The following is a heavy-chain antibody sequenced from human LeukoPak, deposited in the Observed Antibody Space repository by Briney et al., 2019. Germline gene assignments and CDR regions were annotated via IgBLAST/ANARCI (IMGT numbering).Heavy chain of an antibody. CDR2: IYYSGST. CDR1: GGSISSHY. V-gene: IGHV4-59*11. Sequence: SETLSLTCTVSGGSISSHYWSWIRQPPGKGLEWIGYIYYSGSTNYNPSLKSRVTISIDSSKSQFSLKVSSVTAADTAVYYCARDHCSSTSCYEYFDYWGQGILVTASS. D-gene: IGHD2-2*01. CDR3: ARDHCSSTSCYEYFDY. J-gene: IGHJ4*02.